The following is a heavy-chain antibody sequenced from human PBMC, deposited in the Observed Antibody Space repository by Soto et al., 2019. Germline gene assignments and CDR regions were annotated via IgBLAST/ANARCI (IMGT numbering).Heavy chain of an antibody. V-gene: IGHV3-33*01. CDR1: GFTFSSYG. CDR2: IWYDGSNK. CDR3: ARGRYQWLRVAPRSCFPDDP. Sequence: QVQLVESGGGVVQPGRSLRLSCAASGFTFSSYGMHWVRQAPGKGLEWVAVIWYDGSNKYYADSVKGRFTISRDNSKNTLYLQMNSLRAEDTAVYYCARGRYQWLRVAPRSCFPDDPWGQGTLVTVSS. D-gene: IGHD5-12*01. J-gene: IGHJ5*02.